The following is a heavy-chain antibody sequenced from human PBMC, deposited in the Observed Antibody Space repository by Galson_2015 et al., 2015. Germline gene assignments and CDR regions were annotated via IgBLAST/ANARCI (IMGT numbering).Heavy chain of an antibody. V-gene: IGHV3-7*01. CDR1: GFTFSSYW. Sequence: SLRLSCAASGFTFSSYWMSWVRQAPGKGLEWVANIEQDGSERYYVDSVKGRFTISRDNAKNSLYLQMNSLRAEDTAVYYCARDLAVANPVSYYYYYGMDVWGQGTTVTVSS. CDR2: IEQDGSER. CDR3: ARDLAVANPVSYYYYYGMDV. D-gene: IGHD6-19*01. J-gene: IGHJ6*02.